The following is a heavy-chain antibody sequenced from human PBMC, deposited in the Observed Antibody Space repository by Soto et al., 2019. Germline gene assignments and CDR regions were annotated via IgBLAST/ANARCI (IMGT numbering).Heavy chain of an antibody. CDR1: GFTFDDYA. V-gene: IGHV3-9*01. J-gene: IGHJ4*02. CDR3: AKGRPGYCSGGSCYTDYTFDY. CDR2: ISWNSGSI. Sequence: EVQLVESGGGLVQPGRSLRLSCAASGFTFDDYAMHWVRQAPGKGLEWVSGISWNSGSIGYADSVKGRFTISRDNAKNXRXLXXNSLRAEDTALYYCAKGRPGYCSGGSCYTDYTFDYWGQGTLVTVSS. D-gene: IGHD2-15*01.